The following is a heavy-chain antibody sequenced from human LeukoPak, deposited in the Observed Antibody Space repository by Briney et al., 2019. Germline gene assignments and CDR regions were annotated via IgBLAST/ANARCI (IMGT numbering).Heavy chain of an antibody. J-gene: IGHJ6*02. D-gene: IGHD3-9*01. CDR2: IWYDGSNK. CDR1: GFTFSSYG. CDR3: ARDGRSYDILTGYPLHNYYYGMDV. Sequence: GGSLRLSCAASGFTFSSYGMHWVRQAPGKGLEWVAVIWYDGSNKYYADSVKGRFTISRDNSKNTLYLQMNSLRAEDTAMYYCARDGRSYDILTGYPLHNYYYGMDVWGQGTTVTVSS. V-gene: IGHV3-33*01.